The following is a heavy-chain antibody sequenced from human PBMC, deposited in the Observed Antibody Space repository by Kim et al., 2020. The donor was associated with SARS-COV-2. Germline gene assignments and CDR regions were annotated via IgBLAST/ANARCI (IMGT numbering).Heavy chain of an antibody. V-gene: IGHV4-59*13. D-gene: IGHD4-17*01. J-gene: IGHJ4*02. Sequence: SETLSLTCTVSGGSIFGYFWTWIRQSPGRGLEWIGYVDYRGRGGHNPSLRSRLSISVDLSKNQFSLQLSSLTAADTAVYFCVRQRDYGPDSFEYWGQGLLVTVSS. CDR3: VRQRDYGPDSFEY. CDR1: GGSIFGYF. CDR2: VDYRGRG.